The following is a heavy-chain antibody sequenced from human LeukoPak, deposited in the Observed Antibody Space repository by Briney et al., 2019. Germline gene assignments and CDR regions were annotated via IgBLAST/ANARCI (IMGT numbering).Heavy chain of an antibody. CDR3: ARDLGAIGSYYSDAAFDI. J-gene: IGHJ3*02. CDR1: GFTFSSYW. D-gene: IGHD1-26*01. CDR2: IKQDGSEK. V-gene: IGHV3-7*01. Sequence: GGSLRLSCAASGFTFSSYWMSWVRQAPGKGLEWVANIKQDGSEKYYVDSVKGRFTNSRDNAKNSLYLQMNSLRAEDTAVYYCARDLGAIGSYYSDAAFDIWGQGTMVTVSS.